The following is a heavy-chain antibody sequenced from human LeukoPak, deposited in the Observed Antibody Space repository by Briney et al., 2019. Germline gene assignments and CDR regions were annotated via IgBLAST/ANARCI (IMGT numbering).Heavy chain of an antibody. CDR3: ARSTGSTMFIDY. V-gene: IGHV4-59*01. J-gene: IGHJ4*02. D-gene: IGHD3-10*02. CDR2: IYYSGNT. Sequence: PSETLSLTCTVSGGSISSYYWSWIRQPPGKGLEWLGYIYYSGNTEYKPSLKSRVAMSVDTSKSQFSLRLSSVTAADTAVYYCARSTGSTMFIDYWGQGTLVTVSS. CDR1: GGSISSYY.